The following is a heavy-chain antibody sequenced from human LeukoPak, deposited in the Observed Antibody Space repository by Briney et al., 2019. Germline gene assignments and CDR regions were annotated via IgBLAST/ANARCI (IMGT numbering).Heavy chain of an antibody. D-gene: IGHD3-22*01. Sequence: GESLKISCKGSGYSFTSYWIGWVRQMPGKGLEWMGIIYPGDSDTRYSPSFQGQVTISADKSISTAYLQWSSLKASDTAMYYCARQTYYYDSSGYPYFDYWGQGTLVTVSS. CDR2: IYPGDSDT. CDR3: ARQTYYYDSSGYPYFDY. CDR1: GYSFTSYW. J-gene: IGHJ4*02. V-gene: IGHV5-51*01.